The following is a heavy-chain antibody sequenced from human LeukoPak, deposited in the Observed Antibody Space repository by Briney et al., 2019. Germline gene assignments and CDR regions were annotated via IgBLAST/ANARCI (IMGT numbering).Heavy chain of an antibody. CDR2: ISSSSSYI. D-gene: IGHD5-18*01. CDR3: ARNRHPRDTANPCDY. CDR1: GFTFSSYR. J-gene: IGHJ4*02. Sequence: GGSLRLSCAASGFTFSSYRMNWVRQAPGKGLEWVSSISSSSSYIYYADSVKGRFTISRDNAKNSLYLQMNSLRAEDTAVYYCARNRHPRDTANPCDYWGQGTLVTVSS. V-gene: IGHV3-21*01.